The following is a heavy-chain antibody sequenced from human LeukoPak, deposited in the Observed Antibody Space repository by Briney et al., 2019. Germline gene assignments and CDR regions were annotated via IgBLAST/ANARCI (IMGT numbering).Heavy chain of an antibody. CDR3: ARVLEYSSPPDY. Sequence: GGSLRLSCAASGFTFSSYSMNWVRQAPGKGLEWVSSISSSSSYIYYADSVKGRFTISRDNAKNSLYLQMDSLRAEDTAVYYCARVLEYSSPPDYWGQGTLVTVSS. D-gene: IGHD6-6*01. V-gene: IGHV3-21*01. J-gene: IGHJ4*02. CDR1: GFTFSSYS. CDR2: ISSSSSYI.